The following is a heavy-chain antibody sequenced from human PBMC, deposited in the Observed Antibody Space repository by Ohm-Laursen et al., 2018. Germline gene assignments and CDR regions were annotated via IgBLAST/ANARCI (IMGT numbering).Heavy chain of an antibody. CDR3: AKFPNPPVYNWNPYYFDY. CDR2: ISGGGGST. CDR1: GFTFSNYA. J-gene: IGHJ4*02. D-gene: IGHD1-20*01. Sequence: SLRLSCTASGFTFSNYAMSWVRQAPGTGLEWVAAISGGGGSTYYADSVKGRFSISRDNSKNTLHLQMNSLRAEDTAVYYCAKFPNPPVYNWNPYYFDYWGQGTLVTVSS. V-gene: IGHV3-23*01.